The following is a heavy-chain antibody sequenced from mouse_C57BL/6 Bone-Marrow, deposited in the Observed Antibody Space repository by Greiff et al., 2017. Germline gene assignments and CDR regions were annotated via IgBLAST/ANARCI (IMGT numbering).Heavy chain of an antibody. V-gene: IGHV1-80*01. D-gene: IGHD3-3*01. CDR2: IYPGDGDT. Sequence: SGAELVKPGASVKISCKASGYAFSSYWMNWVKQRPGKGLEWIGQIYPGDGDTNYNGKFKGKATLTADKSSSTAYMQLSSLTSEDSAVYFCAREPDSSWYFDVWGTGTTVTVSS. CDR1: GYAFSSYW. J-gene: IGHJ1*03. CDR3: AREPDSSWYFDV.